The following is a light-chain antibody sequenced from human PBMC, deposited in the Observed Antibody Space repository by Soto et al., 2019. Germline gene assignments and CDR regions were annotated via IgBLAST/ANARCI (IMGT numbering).Light chain of an antibody. CDR2: EVS. CDR3: SSYTSSSTLV. J-gene: IGLJ2*01. V-gene: IGLV2-14*01. Sequence: QSALTQPASVSGSPGQSITISCTGTSSDVGGYNYVSWYQQHPGKAPKLMMYEVSNRPSGVSNRFSGSKSGNTASLTISGRQAEDEADYSCSSYTSSSTLVFVGGTQLTVL. CDR1: SSDVGGYNY.